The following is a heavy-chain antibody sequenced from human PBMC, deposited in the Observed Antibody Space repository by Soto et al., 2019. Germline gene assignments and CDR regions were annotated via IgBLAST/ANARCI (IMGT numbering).Heavy chain of an antibody. D-gene: IGHD6-13*01. V-gene: IGHV1-18*01. CDR2: ISAYNGNT. CDR1: GYTFTSYG. CDR3: ARESSSSGHDY. Sequence: QVQLVQSGAEVKKPGASVKVSCKASGYTFTSYGISWVRQAPGQGLEWMGWISAYNGNTNYAQKLQGRVTMTTDTPTSTAYMELRTLTSDDTAVSYCARESSSSGHDYWGQGTLVTVSS. J-gene: IGHJ4*02.